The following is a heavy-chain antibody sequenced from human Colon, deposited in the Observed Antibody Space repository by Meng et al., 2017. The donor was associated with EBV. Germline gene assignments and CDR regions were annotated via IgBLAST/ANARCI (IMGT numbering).Heavy chain of an antibody. CDR2: IYYSGST. CDR3: ASLYGDSSVWYLDL. CDR1: GGSTSSGNHY. Sequence: QRQGPRQGLLKPSQTLSLTCTVSGGSTSSGNHYWSWIRQHPGKGLEYIGYIYYSGSTYYNPSLKSRVIISVDTSKNQFSLRLNSVTAADTAVYYCASLYGDSSVWYLDLWGRGTLVTVSS. D-gene: IGHD4-17*01. V-gene: IGHV4-31*03. J-gene: IGHJ2*01.